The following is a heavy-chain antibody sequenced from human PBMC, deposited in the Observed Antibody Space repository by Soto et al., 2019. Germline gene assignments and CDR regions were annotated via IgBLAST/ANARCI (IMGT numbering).Heavy chain of an antibody. V-gene: IGHV1-18*01. D-gene: IGHD5-12*01. Sequence: ASVKVSGKASGYTFTNYGIIWVLQVPGQGLEWMGWISAYTGNTNYAQKFQGRVTITRDTSASTAYMELSSLRSEDTAVYYCAIDNRGSLAGFYPWG. CDR1: GYTFTNYG. J-gene: IGHJ5*02. CDR3: AIDNRGSLAGFYP. CDR2: ISAYTGNT.